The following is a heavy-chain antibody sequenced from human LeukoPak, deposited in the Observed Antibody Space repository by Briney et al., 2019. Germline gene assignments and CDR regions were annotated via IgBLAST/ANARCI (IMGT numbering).Heavy chain of an antibody. J-gene: IGHJ3*02. CDR2: IYHSGST. V-gene: IGHV4-4*02. D-gene: IGHD6-13*01. Sequence: SETLSLTCAVSGGSISSSNWWSWVRQPPGKGLEWIGEIYHSGSTNYNPSLKSRVTISVDKSKNQFSLKLSSVTAADTAVYYCASLHEQGQQLDAFDIWGQGTMVTVSS. CDR1: GGSISSSNW. CDR3: ASLHEQGQQLDAFDI.